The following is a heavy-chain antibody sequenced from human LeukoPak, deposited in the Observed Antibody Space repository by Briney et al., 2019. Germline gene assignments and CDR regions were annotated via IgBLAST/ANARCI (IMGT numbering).Heavy chain of an antibody. CDR2: IRSKAYGGTT. CDR1: GFTFGDYA. Sequence: PGGSLRLSCTASGFTFGDYAMSWFRQAPGKGLEWVGFIRSKAYGGTTEYAASVKGRFTISRDDSKSIAYLQMNSLKTEDTAVYYCTRDSSGWSFYSADGNWFDPWGQGTLVTVSS. J-gene: IGHJ5*02. D-gene: IGHD6-19*01. CDR3: TRDSSGWSFYSADGNWFDP. V-gene: IGHV3-49*03.